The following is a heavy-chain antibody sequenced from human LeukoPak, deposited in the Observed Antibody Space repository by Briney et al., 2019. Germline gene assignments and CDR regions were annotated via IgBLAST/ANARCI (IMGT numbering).Heavy chain of an antibody. J-gene: IGHJ4*02. CDR3: ARLRGASSSWCYD. D-gene: IGHD6-13*01. CDR2: IYSSGST. CDR1: GFTFSSYS. V-gene: IGHV3-53*01. Sequence: GGSLRLSCAASGFTFSSYSMNWVRQAPGKGLEWVSVIYSSGSTYYADSVKGRFTFSRDNSKNTLYLQMNSLRAEDTAVYYCARLRGASSSWCYDWGQGTLVTVSS.